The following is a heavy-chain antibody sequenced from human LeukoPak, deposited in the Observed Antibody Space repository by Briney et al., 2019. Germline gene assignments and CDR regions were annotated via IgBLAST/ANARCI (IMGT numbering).Heavy chain of an antibody. V-gene: IGHV3-15*01. CDR2: IKSKTDGGTT. J-gene: IGHJ3*02. Sequence: GGSLRLSCAASGFTFSNAWMSWVRQAPGKGLEWVGRIKSKTDGGTTDYAAPVKGRFTISRDDSKNTLYLQMNSLKTEDTAVYYCTTDEFGSPSADAFGIWGQGTMVTVSS. D-gene: IGHD2-15*01. CDR3: TTDEFGSPSADAFGI. CDR1: GFTFSNAW.